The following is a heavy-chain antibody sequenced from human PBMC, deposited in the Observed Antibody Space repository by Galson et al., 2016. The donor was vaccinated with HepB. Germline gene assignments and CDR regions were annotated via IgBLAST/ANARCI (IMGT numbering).Heavy chain of an antibody. J-gene: IGHJ4*02. D-gene: IGHD6-6*01. V-gene: IGHV3-23*01. CDR3: AKVIAPRLLVPQGFDY. CDR2: ISGSGSST. Sequence: SLRLSCAASGFSFRSYGMSWVRQAPGKGLEWVSAISGSGSSTYYADSVKGRFTVSRDNSKNTLYLHMNNLRGEDTAVYYCAKVIAPRLLVPQGFDYWGQGSLVTVSS. CDR1: GFSFRSYG.